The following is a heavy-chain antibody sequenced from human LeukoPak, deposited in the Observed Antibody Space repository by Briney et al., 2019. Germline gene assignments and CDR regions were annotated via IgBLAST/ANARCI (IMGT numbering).Heavy chain of an antibody. V-gene: IGHV1-46*01. D-gene: IGHD3-10*01. CDR3: GREWSYSFFDY. CDR1: GYSFTGYH. CDR2: INPSGGST. J-gene: IGHJ4*02. Sequence: ASVKVSCKASGYSFTGYHMHWVRQAPGQGLEWMGIINPSGGSTSYAQKFQGRVTMTRDTSTSIVYMELSSLRSEDTAVYYCGREWSYSFFDYWGQGTLVTVSS.